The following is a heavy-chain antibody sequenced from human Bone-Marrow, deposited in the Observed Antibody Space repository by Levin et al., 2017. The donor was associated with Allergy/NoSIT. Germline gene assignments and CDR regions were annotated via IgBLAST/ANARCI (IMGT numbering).Heavy chain of an antibody. Sequence: GESLKISCKASGYTFTGYYMHWVRQAPGQGLEWMGWINPNSGGTNYAQKFQGRVTMTRDTSISTAYMELSRLRSDDTAVYYCARYVPGDYVFDYWGQGTLVTVSS. CDR1: GYTFTGYY. CDR3: ARYVPGDYVFDY. J-gene: IGHJ4*02. D-gene: IGHD4-17*01. V-gene: IGHV1-2*02. CDR2: INPNSGGT.